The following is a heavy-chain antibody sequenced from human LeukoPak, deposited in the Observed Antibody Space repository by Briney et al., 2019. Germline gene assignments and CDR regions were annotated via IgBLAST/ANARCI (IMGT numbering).Heavy chain of an antibody. CDR1: GGSISSSSYY. J-gene: IGHJ5*02. CDR3: ARDVYAVGSSSPEDWFDP. Sequence: SETLSLTCTVSGGSISSSSYYWSWIRQPPGKGLEWIGYIYYSGSTNYNPSLKSRVTISVDTSKNQFSLKLSSVTAADTAVYYCARDVYAVGSSSPEDWFDPWGQGTLVTVSS. CDR2: IYYSGST. V-gene: IGHV4-61*01. D-gene: IGHD6-6*01.